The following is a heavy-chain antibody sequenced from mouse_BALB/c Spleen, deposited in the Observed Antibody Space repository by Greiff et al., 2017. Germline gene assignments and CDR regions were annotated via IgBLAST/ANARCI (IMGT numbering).Heavy chain of an antibody. CDR2: ISNGGGST. CDR3: ARRGWYYFDY. V-gene: IGHV5-12-2*01. Sequence: EVMLVESGGGLVQPGGSLKLSCAASGFTFSSYTMSWVRQTPEKRLEWVAYISNGGGSTYYPDTVKGRFTISRDNAKNTLYLQMSSLKSEDTAMYYCARRGWYYFDYWGQGTTLTVSS. CDR1: GFTFSSYT. D-gene: IGHD3-3*01. J-gene: IGHJ2*01.